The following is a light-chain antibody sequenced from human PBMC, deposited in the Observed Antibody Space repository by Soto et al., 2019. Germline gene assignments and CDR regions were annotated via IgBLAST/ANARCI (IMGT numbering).Light chain of an antibody. CDR2: RSS. Sequence: ESVLTQSPSRLAVSPGGSATLFCRASQSLSSSYLAWYQQKAGQPPRLLMFRSSDRAAGVPDRFSGSASGTEFTLTISSLEPEDFAVYYCQQYGTKVSFGPGTKVDIK. CDR3: QQYGTKVS. CDR1: QSLSSSY. V-gene: IGKV3-20*01. J-gene: IGKJ3*01.